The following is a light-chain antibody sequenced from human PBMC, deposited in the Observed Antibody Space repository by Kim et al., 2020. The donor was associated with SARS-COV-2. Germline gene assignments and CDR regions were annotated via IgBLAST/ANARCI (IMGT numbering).Light chain of an antibody. V-gene: IGLV2-11*01. Sequence: GQSVTISCTGTSSDVGGSKYVSWYQQHPGKAPKLMIYDVSERPSGVPDRISGSKSGNTASLTISGLQAEDEADYYCCSYAGSYTLVFGGGTKVTVL. CDR1: SSDVGGSKY. CDR2: DVS. J-gene: IGLJ2*01. CDR3: CSYAGSYTLV.